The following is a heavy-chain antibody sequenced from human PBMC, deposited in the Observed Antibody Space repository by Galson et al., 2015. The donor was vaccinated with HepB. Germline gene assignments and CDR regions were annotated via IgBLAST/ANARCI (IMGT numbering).Heavy chain of an antibody. CDR3: ARARRGYNYGLDY. CDR2: INHSGDT. CDR1: GGSFSGYY. J-gene: IGHJ4*02. Sequence: ETLSLTCAVYGGSFSGYYWTWIRQPPGNGLEWIGEINHSGDTNYTPSLKSRVTLSLDTSQNHFSLKLKFMTAADTAVYYCARARRGYNYGLDYWGQGTLVTVSS. V-gene: IGHV4-34*01. D-gene: IGHD5-18*01.